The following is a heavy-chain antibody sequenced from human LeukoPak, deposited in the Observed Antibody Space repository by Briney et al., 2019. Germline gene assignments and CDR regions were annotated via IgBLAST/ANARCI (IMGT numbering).Heavy chain of an antibody. D-gene: IGHD6-19*01. V-gene: IGHV3-66*01. CDR2: IYTGGTT. J-gene: IGHJ4*02. Sequence: AGGSLRLSCAASGFTVSSNYMTWVRQAPGTGLEWVSVIYTGGTTYYADSVKGRFTISRDNSKNTVYLQMDSLRVEDAAVYYCARDRGAVAGYYFDFWGQGTLVGVSS. CDR1: GFTVSSNY. CDR3: ARDRGAVAGYYFDF.